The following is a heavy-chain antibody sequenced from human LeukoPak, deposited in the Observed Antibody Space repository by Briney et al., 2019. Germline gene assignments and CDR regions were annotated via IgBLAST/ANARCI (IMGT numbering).Heavy chain of an antibody. D-gene: IGHD2-15*01. CDR1: GGTFISYA. J-gene: IGHJ6*02. Sequence: GAPVKVSCKASGGTFISYAISSVRQAPGQGLEWVGGIIPIFGTANYAQKCQGRVTITADESTSTAYMELSSLRSEDTAVYYCATDRRGNYYYYGMDVWGQGTTVTVSS. V-gene: IGHV1-69*13. CDR3: ATDRRGNYYYYGMDV. CDR2: IIPIFGTA.